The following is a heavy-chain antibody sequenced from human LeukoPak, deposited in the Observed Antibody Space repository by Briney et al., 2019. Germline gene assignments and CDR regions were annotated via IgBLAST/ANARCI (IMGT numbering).Heavy chain of an antibody. J-gene: IGHJ4*02. D-gene: IGHD2-2*01. CDR1: GGSFSGYY. V-gene: IGHV4-34*01. CDR3: ARRGCGWSTSCYYPFDY. Sequence: SETLSLTCAVYGGSFSGYYWSWIRQPPGKGLEWIGEINHSESTNYNPSLKSRVTISVDTSKNQFSLKLSSVTAADTAVYYCARRGCGWSTSCYYPFDYWGQGTLVTVSS. CDR2: INHSEST.